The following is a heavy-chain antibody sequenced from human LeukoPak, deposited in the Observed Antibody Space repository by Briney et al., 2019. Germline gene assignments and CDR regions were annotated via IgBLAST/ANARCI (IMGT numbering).Heavy chain of an antibody. V-gene: IGHV4-30-2*01. Sequence: SETLSLTCTVSGGSISSGGYYWSWIRQPPGKGLEWIGYIYHSGSTYYNPSLKSRVTISVDRSKNQFSLKLSSVTAADTAVYYCARAVDYKGWFDPWGQGTLVTVSS. J-gene: IGHJ5*02. CDR3: ARAVDYKGWFDP. CDR2: IYHSGST. D-gene: IGHD4-11*01. CDR1: GGSISSGGYY.